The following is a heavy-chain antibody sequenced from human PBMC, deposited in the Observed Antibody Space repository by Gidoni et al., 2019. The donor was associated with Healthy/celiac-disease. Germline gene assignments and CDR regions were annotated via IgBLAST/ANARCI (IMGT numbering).Heavy chain of an antibody. CDR1: GGSISSGGYY. CDR3: ASGWFGELFPLQY. V-gene: IGHV4-31*03. D-gene: IGHD3-10*01. CDR2: IYYSGST. J-gene: IGHJ4*02. Sequence: QVQLQESGPGLVKPSQTLSLTCTVSGGSISSGGYYWRWIRQHPGKGLEWIGYIYYSGSTYYNPSIKSRVTISVDTSKNQFSLKLSSVTAADTAVYYCASGWFGELFPLQYWGQGTLVTVSS.